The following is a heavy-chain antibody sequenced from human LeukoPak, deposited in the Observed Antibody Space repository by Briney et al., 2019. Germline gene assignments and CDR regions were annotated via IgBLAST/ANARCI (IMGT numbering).Heavy chain of an antibody. CDR2: IWYDGSNK. V-gene: IGHV3-33*01. Sequence: GRSLRLSCAASGFTFSSYGMHWVRQAPGKGLEWLAVIWYDGSNKYYADSVKGRFTISRDNSKNTLYLQMNSLRAEDTAVYYCARGALAAAGLNFDYWGQGTLVTVSS. D-gene: IGHD6-13*01. CDR3: ARGALAAAGLNFDY. CDR1: GFTFSSYG. J-gene: IGHJ4*02.